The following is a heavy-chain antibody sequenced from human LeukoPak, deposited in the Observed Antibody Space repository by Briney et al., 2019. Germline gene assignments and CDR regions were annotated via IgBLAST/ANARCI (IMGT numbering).Heavy chain of an antibody. Sequence: SETLSLTCTVSGGSISSYYWSWIRQPPGKGPEWIGYIYYSGSTNYNPSLKSRVTMSVDTSKNQCTLKLSSVTAADTAVYYCARVGDYALKDWGQGTLVTVSS. J-gene: IGHJ4*02. D-gene: IGHD3-16*01. CDR1: GGSISSYY. CDR2: IYYSGST. V-gene: IGHV4-59*12. CDR3: ARVGDYALKD.